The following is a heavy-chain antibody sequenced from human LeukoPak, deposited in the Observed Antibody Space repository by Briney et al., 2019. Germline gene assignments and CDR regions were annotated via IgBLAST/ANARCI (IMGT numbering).Heavy chain of an antibody. J-gene: IGHJ4*02. CDR3: ARARAIYYGDYPLESVDY. CDR2: ISSSSSYI. CDR1: GFTFSSYS. D-gene: IGHD4-17*01. V-gene: IGHV3-21*01. Sequence: PGGSLRLSCAASGFTFSSYSMNWVRQAPGKGVEWVSSISSSSSYIYYADSVKGRFTISRDNAKNSLYLQMNRLRAEDTAVYFCARARAIYYGDYPLESVDYWGQGTLVTVSS.